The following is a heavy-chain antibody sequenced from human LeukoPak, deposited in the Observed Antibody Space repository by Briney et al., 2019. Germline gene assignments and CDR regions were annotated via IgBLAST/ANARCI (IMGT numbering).Heavy chain of an antibody. V-gene: IGHV4-39*01. J-gene: IGHJ5*02. CDR3: ARQILLWFGELRWFDP. D-gene: IGHD3-10*01. CDR1: GGSISSSSYY. Sequence: SSETLSLTCTVSGGSISSSSYYWGWIRQPPGKGLEWIGSIYYSGSTYYNPSLKSRVTISVDTSKNQFSLKLSSVTAADTAVYYCARQILLWFGELRWFDPWGQGTLVTVSS. CDR2: IYYSGST.